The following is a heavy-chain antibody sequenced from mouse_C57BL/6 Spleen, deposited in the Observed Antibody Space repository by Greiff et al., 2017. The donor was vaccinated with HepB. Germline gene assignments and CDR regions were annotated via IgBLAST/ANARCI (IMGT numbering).Heavy chain of an antibody. V-gene: IGHV1-69*01. CDR1: GYTFTSYW. CDR3: ARSENDLGDYYAMDY. D-gene: IGHD2-3*01. Sequence: QVQLQQPGAELVMPGASVKLSCKASGYTFTSYWMHWVKQRPGQGLEWIGEIDPSDSYTNYNQKFKGKSTLTVDKSSSTAYMQLSSLTSEDSAVYYCARSENDLGDYYAMDYWGQGTSVTVSS. CDR2: IDPSDSYT. J-gene: IGHJ4*01.